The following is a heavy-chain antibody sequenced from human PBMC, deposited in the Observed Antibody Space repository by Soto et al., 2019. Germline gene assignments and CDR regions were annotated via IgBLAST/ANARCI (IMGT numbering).Heavy chain of an antibody. J-gene: IGHJ6*02. CDR2: IIPIFGTA. D-gene: IGHD2-21*01. CDR3: ARAHITIPGLYYYYGMDV. Sequence: VASVKVSCKASGGTFSSYAISWVRQAPGQGLEWMGGIIPIFGTANYAQKFQGRVTITADESTSTAYMELSSLRSEDTAVYYCARAHITIPGLYYYYGMDVWGQGTTVTVSS. CDR1: GGTFSSYA. V-gene: IGHV1-69*13.